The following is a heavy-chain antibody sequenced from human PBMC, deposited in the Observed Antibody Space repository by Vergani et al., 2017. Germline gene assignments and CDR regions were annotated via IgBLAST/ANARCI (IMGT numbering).Heavy chain of an antibody. V-gene: IGHV3-23*01. CDR3: AKGVYCSSTSCYEGRGYYYGMGV. CDR2: ISGSGGNT. D-gene: IGHD2-2*01. J-gene: IGHJ6*02. CDR1: GFTFSSYA. Sequence: EVQLLESGGGLVQPGGSLRLSCAASGFTFSSYAMSWVRQVPGKGLEWVSVISGSGGNTYYANSVMGRFTISRDNSKNTLYLQMNSLRADDTAVYYCAKGVYCSSTSCYEGRGYYYGMGVWGQ.